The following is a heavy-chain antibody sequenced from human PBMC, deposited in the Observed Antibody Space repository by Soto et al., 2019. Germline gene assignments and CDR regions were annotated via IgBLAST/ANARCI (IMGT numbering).Heavy chain of an antibody. D-gene: IGHD3-3*01. CDR2: IWYDGSNK. CDR1: GFTFSSYG. CDR3: ARGGTFLEWLPLGY. J-gene: IGHJ4*02. V-gene: IGHV3-33*01. Sequence: QVQLVESGGGVVQPGRSLRLSCAASGFTFSSYGMHWVRQAPGKGLEWVAVIWYDGSNKYYADSVKGRFTISRDNSKNTLDLQMNSLRAEDTAVYYCARGGTFLEWLPLGYWGQGTLVTVSS.